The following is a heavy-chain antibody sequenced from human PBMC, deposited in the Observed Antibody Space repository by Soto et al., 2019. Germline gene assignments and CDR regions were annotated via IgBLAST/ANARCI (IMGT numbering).Heavy chain of an antibody. CDR3: ARDGYYYDSSGYYPD. V-gene: IGHV4-59*01. J-gene: IGHJ4*02. CDR2: IYYSGST. CDR1: GGDISSYY. Sequence: SETLSLTCTVSGGDISSYYWSWIRQPPGKGLEWIGYIYYSGSTNYNPSLKSRVTISVDTSKNQFSLKLSSVTAADTAVYYCARDGYYYDSSGYYPDWGQGTLVTV. D-gene: IGHD3-22*01.